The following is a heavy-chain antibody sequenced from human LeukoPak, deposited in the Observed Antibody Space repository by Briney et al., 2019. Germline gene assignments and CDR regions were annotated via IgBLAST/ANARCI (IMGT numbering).Heavy chain of an antibody. CDR3: ARVWGYYYDSSGYSDFDY. Sequence: ASGKVSCKASGYTFTSYGITWVRQAPGQGLEWMGWISAYNGNTNYAQKFQGRVTMTIDTSTSTAYMELRSLKSDDTAVYYCARVWGYYYDSSGYSDFDYWGQGTLVTVSS. J-gene: IGHJ4*02. CDR2: ISAYNGNT. CDR1: GYTFTSYG. V-gene: IGHV1-18*01. D-gene: IGHD3-22*01.